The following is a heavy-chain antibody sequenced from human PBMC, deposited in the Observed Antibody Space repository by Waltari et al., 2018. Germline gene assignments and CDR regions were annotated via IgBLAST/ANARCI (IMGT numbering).Heavy chain of an antibody. V-gene: IGHV4-39*07. D-gene: IGHD3-10*01. CDR1: GGSISSSSYY. Sequence: QLQLQESGPGLVKPSETLSLTCTVSGGSISSSSYYWGWIRQPPGKGLEWIGSIYYSGSTYYNPSLKSRVTISVDTSKNQFSLKLSSVTAADTAVYYCARMSESGTIFDYWGQGTLVTVSS. CDR2: IYYSGST. J-gene: IGHJ4*02. CDR3: ARMSESGTIFDY.